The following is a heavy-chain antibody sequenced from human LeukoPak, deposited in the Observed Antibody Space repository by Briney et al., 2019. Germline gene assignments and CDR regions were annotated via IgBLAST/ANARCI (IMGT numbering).Heavy chain of an antibody. D-gene: IGHD4-17*01. Sequence: GGSLRLSCAASGFTFSSYAMHWVRQAPGKGLEWVAVISYDGSNKYYADSVKGRFTIARDNSKNTLYLQMNSLRAEDTAVYYCATEPYGDYDYWGHGTLVTVSS. CDR3: ATEPYGDYDY. CDR1: GFTFSSYA. CDR2: ISYDGSNK. J-gene: IGHJ4*01. V-gene: IGHV3-30-3*01.